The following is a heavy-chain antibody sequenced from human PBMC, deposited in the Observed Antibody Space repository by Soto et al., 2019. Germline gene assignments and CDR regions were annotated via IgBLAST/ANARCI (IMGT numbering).Heavy chain of an antibody. D-gene: IGHD3-10*01. CDR1: GGHIRGHH. V-gene: IGHV4-4*08. J-gene: IGHJ5*02. Sequence: SETLYPTCTVPGGHIRGHHSSWIRQSPGKGLEWIGYILKTGSTEYNPSLKSRVTISLDTSKNQFSLNVSPMTAADTAVYYCAKFQTMVRGVHRGNWFDPWGQGTQVT. CDR2: ILKTGST. CDR3: AKFQTMVRGVHRGNWFDP.